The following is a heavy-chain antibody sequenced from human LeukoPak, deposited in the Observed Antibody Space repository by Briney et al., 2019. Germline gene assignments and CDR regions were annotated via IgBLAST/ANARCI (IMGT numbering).Heavy chain of an antibody. V-gene: IGHV3-9*01. Sequence: GGSLRLSCAASGFTFSSYGMSWVRQAPGKGLEWVSGISWNSGSIGYADSVKGRFTISRDNAKNSLYLQMNSLRAEDTALYYCAKVKYSGYDYYPDYWGQGTLVTVPS. D-gene: IGHD5-12*01. J-gene: IGHJ4*02. CDR2: ISWNSGSI. CDR3: AKVKYSGYDYYPDY. CDR1: GFTFSSYG.